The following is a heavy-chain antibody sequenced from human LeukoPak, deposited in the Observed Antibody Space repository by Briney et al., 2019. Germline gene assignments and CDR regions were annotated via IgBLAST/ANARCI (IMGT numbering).Heavy chain of an antibody. Sequence: GGSLRLSCAASGFTFSSYGMHWVRQAPGKGLEWVAVISYDGSNKYYADSVKGRFTISRDNAKNSLYLQMNNLRAEDTAVYYCARDLLPDHFDYWGQGTLVTVSS. V-gene: IGHV3-30*03. CDR2: ISYDGSNK. CDR1: GFTFSSYG. D-gene: IGHD2/OR15-2a*01. J-gene: IGHJ4*02. CDR3: ARDLLPDHFDY.